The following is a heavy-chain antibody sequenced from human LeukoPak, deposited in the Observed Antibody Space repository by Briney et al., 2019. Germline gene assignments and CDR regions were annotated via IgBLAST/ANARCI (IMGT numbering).Heavy chain of an antibody. CDR1: GGSITSSSFY. CDR3: ARHGSSSPEYFQH. J-gene: IGHJ1*01. V-gene: IGHV4-39*01. D-gene: IGHD1-26*01. CDR2: IYYTGST. Sequence: SETLSLTCTVSGGSITSSSFYWGWIRQAPGKGLEWIGTIYYTGSTYYNPSLKSRVTISVDTSKNQFSLKLSSVTAADTAVYYCARHGSSSPEYFQHWGQGTLVTVSS.